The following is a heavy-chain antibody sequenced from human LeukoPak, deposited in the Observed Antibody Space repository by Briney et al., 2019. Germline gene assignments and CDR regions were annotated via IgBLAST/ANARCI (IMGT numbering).Heavy chain of an antibody. V-gene: IGHV3-21*01. CDR3: AREARSGGWYDG. Sequence: GGSLRLSCAASGFTFSSYSMNWVRQAPGKGLEWVSSISSSSSYIYYADSVKGRFTISRDNAKNSLYLQMNSLRAEDTAVYYCAREARSGGWYDGWGQGTLVTVSS. CDR2: ISSSSSYI. D-gene: IGHD2-15*01. CDR1: GFTFSSYS. J-gene: IGHJ5*02.